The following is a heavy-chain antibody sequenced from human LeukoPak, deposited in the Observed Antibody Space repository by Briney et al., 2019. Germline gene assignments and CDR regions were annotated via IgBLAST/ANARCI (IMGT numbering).Heavy chain of an antibody. Sequence: GESLKISCKGSRNTFTNYWIGWVRQLPGKGLEWMGIIYPGDSETKYSPSFQGQVTISADKAISTAYLQWSNLKASDTAMYYCARHRPHTDSNSVADYYFDYWGQGTLVTVSS. CDR1: RNTFTNYW. J-gene: IGHJ4*02. D-gene: IGHD6-19*01. CDR3: ARHRPHTDSNSVADYYFDY. V-gene: IGHV5-51*01. CDR2: IYPGDSET.